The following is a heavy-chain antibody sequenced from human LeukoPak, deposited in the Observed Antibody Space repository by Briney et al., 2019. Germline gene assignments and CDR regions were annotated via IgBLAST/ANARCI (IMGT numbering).Heavy chain of an antibody. D-gene: IGHD2-2*02. CDR1: GGSFSGYY. V-gene: IGHV4-34*01. J-gene: IGHJ4*02. CDR3: ARGRQVPAAITGSIVDY. CDR2: INHSGST. Sequence: PSETLFLTCAVYGGSFSGYYWSWIRQPPGKGLEWIGEINHSGSTNYNPSLKSRVTISVDTSKNQFSLKLSSVTAADTAVYYCARGRQVPAAITGSIVDYWGQGTLVTVSS.